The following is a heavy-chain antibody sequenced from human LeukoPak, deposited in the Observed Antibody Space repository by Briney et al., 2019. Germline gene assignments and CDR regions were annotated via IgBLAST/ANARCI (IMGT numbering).Heavy chain of an antibody. V-gene: IGHV3-30*04. J-gene: IGHJ4*02. Sequence: PGGSLRLSCAASGFTLNTYAMHWVRQTPGKGLEWVAVISHDGNKRYYADSVKGRFTISRDSSKTTLYLQMDSLRAEDTAVYYCARSEREHSGYDVDYWGQGTLVTVSS. D-gene: IGHD5-12*01. CDR3: ARSEREHSGYDVDY. CDR1: GFTLNTYA. CDR2: ISHDGNKR.